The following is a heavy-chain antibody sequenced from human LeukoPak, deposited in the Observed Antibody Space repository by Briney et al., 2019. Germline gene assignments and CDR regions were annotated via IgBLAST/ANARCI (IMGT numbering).Heavy chain of an antibody. J-gene: IGHJ6*04. CDR1: GVSTNSFY. CDR2: IYYSGST. V-gene: IGHV4-59*01. Sequence: YPSETLSLTCTVSGVSTNSFYWSWIRQPPGGGLEWVGYIYYSGSTNYNPSLKSRVTISVDTSKNQFSLKLSSVTAADTAVYYCARLARVSLIRGVTGYHSLDVWGKGTKVTVSS. D-gene: IGHD3-10*01. CDR3: ARLARVSLIRGVTGYHSLDV.